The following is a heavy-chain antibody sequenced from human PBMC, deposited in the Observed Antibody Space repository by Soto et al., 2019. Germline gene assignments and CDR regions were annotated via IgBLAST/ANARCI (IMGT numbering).Heavy chain of an antibody. CDR1: GDSVTSNVW. CDR3: ARDAAVPGESDRFDY. V-gene: IGHV4-4*02. Sequence: LSLPCAVSGDSVTSNVWWSWVRQPPGKGLEWIGEAYHNGLTDYNPSLKSRVTMSVDTSKNEFSLKLTSLTAADTAIYYCARDAAVPGESDRFDYWGQGTLVTVSS. CDR2: AYHNGLT. D-gene: IGHD6-19*01. J-gene: IGHJ4*02.